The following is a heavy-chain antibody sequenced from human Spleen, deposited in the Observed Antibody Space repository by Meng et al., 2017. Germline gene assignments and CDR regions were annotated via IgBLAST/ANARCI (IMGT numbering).Heavy chain of an antibody. Sequence: GESLKISCAASGFTFSGHWMHWVRQAPGKGLVWVSRINTDASITTYADSVKGRFTISRDDAKNTVYLQMNSLRAEDTAVYYCARDADWVIFDHWGQGALVTVSS. CDR2: INTDASIT. V-gene: IGHV3-74*03. CDR1: GFTFSGHW. J-gene: IGHJ4*02. D-gene: IGHD3-9*01. CDR3: ARDADWVIFDH.